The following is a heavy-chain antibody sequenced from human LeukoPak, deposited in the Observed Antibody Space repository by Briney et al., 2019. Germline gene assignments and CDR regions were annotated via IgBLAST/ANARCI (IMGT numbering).Heavy chain of an antibody. CDR1: GYTFTSYD. CDR3: ARRFNLFGVVISMDV. V-gene: IGHV1-8*01. J-gene: IGHJ6*02. Sequence: GASVKVSCKASGYTFTSYDINWVRQATGQGLEWMGWMNPNSGNTGYAQKFQGRVTMTRNTSISTVYMELSSLRSEDTAVYYCARRFNLFGVVISMDVWGQGTTVTVSS. CDR2: MNPNSGNT. D-gene: IGHD3-3*01.